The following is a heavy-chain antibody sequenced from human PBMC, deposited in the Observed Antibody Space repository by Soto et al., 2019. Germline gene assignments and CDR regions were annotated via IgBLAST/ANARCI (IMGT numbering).Heavy chain of an antibody. J-gene: IGHJ6*02. V-gene: IGHV5-51*01. CDR1: GYSFTSYW. CDR3: ARFGPRYNWNDVWGDLADYYYYGMDV. CDR2: IYPGDSDT. D-gene: IGHD1-1*01. Sequence: PGESLKISCKGSGYSFTSYWIGWVRQMPGKGLEWMGIIYPGDSDTRYSPSFQGQVTISADKSISTAYLQWSSLKASDTAMYYCARFGPRYNWNDVWGDLADYYYYGMDVWGQGTTVTVSS.